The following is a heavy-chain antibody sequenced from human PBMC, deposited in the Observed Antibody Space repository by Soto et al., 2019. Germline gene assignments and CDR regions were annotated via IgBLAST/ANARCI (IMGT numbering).Heavy chain of an antibody. Sequence: SETLSLTCAVYGGSFSGYYWSWIRQPPGKGLEWIGEINHSGSTNYNPSLKSRVTISVDTSKNQFSLKLSSVTAADTAVYYCARGEEAIIAARLYFDYWGQGTLVTVSS. V-gene: IGHV4-34*01. CDR3: ARGEEAIIAARLYFDY. J-gene: IGHJ4*02. CDR2: INHSGST. D-gene: IGHD6-6*01. CDR1: GGSFSGYY.